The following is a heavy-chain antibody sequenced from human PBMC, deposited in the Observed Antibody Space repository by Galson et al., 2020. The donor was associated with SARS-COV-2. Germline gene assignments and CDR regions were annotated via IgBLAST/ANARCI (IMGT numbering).Heavy chain of an antibody. CDR1: GFTFSSYG. CDR3: AKDSRGWYLDY. CDR2: ISYDGSNK. Sequence: TGGSLRLSCAASGFTFSSYGMHWVRQAPGKGLEWVAVISYDGSNKYYADSVKGRFTISRDNSKNTLYLQMNSLRAEDTAVYYCAKDSRGWYLDYWGQGTLFTVAS. D-gene: IGHD6-19*01. J-gene: IGHJ4*02. V-gene: IGHV3-30*18.